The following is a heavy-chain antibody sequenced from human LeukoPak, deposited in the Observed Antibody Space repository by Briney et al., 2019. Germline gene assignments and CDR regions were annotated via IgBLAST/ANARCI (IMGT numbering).Heavy chain of an antibody. CDR1: GYTFTGYY. CDR3: AREWYYYGSGSYYGDDY. D-gene: IGHD3-10*01. Sequence: GASVKVSCKASGYTFTGYYMHWVRQAPGQGLEWMGWINPNSGGTNYAQKFQGRVTMTRDTSISTAYMELSRLRSDDTAVYYCAREWYYYGSGSYYGDDYWGQRTLVTVSS. V-gene: IGHV1-2*02. CDR2: INPNSGGT. J-gene: IGHJ4*02.